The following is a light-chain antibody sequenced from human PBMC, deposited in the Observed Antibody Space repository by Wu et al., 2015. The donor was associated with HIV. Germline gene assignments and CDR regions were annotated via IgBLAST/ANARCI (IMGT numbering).Light chain of an antibody. CDR2: GTS. J-gene: IGKJ5*01. Sequence: EIVLTQSPGTLSVSPGESVSLSCRASQTVGDMSVAWYQQKTGQAPRLLIYGTSNRATGIGDRFSGSGSGTDFTLTINRLEPEDFAVYYCQQRSNWPPITFGQGTRLEIK. CDR1: QTVGDMS. V-gene: IGKV3D-20*02. CDR3: QQRSNWPPIT.